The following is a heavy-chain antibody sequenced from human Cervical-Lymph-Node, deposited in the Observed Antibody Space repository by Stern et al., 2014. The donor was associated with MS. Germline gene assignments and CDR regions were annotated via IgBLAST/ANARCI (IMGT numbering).Heavy chain of an antibody. CDR2: VYLSGST. Sequence: QVQLQESGPGLVKPSQTLSLTCTVSGGSISNDNFFWSWIRQPAGKGREWIGRVYLSGSTNYTPSLKSRVTISRDTSMNQFPLKLNSVTAADTAVYYCALGAEWFDPWGQGTLVTVSS. D-gene: IGHD1-26*01. J-gene: IGHJ5*02. CDR3: ALGAEWFDP. V-gene: IGHV4-61*02. CDR1: GGSISNDNFF.